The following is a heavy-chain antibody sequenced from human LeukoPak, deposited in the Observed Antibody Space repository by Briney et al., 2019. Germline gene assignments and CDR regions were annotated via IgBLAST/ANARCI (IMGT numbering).Heavy chain of an antibody. CDR3: ARLDIMATIVDY. J-gene: IGHJ4*02. D-gene: IGHD5-12*01. CDR2: IYYGGNT. V-gene: IGHV4-39*01. CDR1: GGSISSSSYY. Sequence: PSETLSLTCTVSGGSISSSSYYWGWIRQPPGKGLEWIGSIYYGGNTYYNPSLKSRVTISVDTSKNQFSLKLSSVTAADTAVYYCARLDIMATIVDYWGQGTLVTVSS.